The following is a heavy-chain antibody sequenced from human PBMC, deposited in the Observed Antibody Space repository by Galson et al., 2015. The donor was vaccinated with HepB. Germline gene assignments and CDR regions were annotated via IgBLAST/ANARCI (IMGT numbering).Heavy chain of an antibody. Sequence: QSGAEVKKPGASVKVSCKASGYTFTSYGISWVRQAPGQGLEWMGWISAYNGNTNYAQKLQGRVTMTTDTSTSTAYMELRSLRSDDTAVYYCARSGLWYYDILTGYYQFDYWGQGTLVTVSS. V-gene: IGHV1-18*01. CDR2: ISAYNGNT. CDR3: ARSGLWYYDILTGYYQFDY. J-gene: IGHJ4*02. CDR1: GYTFTSYG. D-gene: IGHD3-9*01.